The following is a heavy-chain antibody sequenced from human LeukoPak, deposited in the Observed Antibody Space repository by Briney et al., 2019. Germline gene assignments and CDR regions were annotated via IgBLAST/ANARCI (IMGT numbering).Heavy chain of an antibody. J-gene: IGHJ4*02. V-gene: IGHV4-59*01. CDR3: ARDAKNAYYDSSGEEYYFDY. D-gene: IGHD3-22*01. CDR1: GGSISSYY. CDR2: IYYSGST. Sequence: SETLSLTCTVSGGSISSYYWSWIRQPPGKGLEWIGYIYYSGSTNYNPSLKSRVTISVDTSENQFSLKLSSVTAADTAVYYCARDAKNAYYDSSGEEYYFDYWGQGTLVTVSS.